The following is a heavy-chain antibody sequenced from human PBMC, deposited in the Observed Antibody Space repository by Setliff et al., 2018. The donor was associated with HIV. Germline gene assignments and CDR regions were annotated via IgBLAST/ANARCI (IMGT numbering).Heavy chain of an antibody. CDR3: ARAPSCIGGNCILYYYYYYGLDV. J-gene: IGHJ6*02. Sequence: KPSETLSLTCTVYGGSLTHYYWTWIRQPPGRGLEWIGEITDTGHTNYNSSLQSRVTISLDTSRKQFSLKLTSVTASDAAVYYCARAPSCIGGNCILYYYYYYGLDVWGHGTTVTVSS. D-gene: IGHD2-15*01. CDR1: GGSLTHYY. CDR2: ITDTGHT. V-gene: IGHV4-34*01.